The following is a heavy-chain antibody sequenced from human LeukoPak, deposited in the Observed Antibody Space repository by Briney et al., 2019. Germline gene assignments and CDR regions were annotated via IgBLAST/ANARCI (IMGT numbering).Heavy chain of an antibody. D-gene: IGHD4-23*01. CDR3: AREGTTVVTPGGDAFDI. V-gene: IGHV1-69*13. CDR1: GGTFSSYA. CDR2: MIPIFGTA. Sequence: ASVKVSCKASGGTFSSYAISWVRQAPGQGLEWMGGMIPIFGTANYAQKFQGRVTITADESTSTAYMELSSLRSEDTAVYYCAREGTTVVTPGGDAFDIWGQGTMVTVSS. J-gene: IGHJ3*02.